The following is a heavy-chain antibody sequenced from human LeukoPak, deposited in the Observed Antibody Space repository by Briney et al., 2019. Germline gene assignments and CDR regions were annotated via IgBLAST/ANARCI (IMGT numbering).Heavy chain of an antibody. Sequence: GGSLRLSCAASGFTVSSTFMSWVRQPPGKGLEWVSVINSGGTTYYADSVKGRFTISRDNSKNTLYLEMSSLRAEDTAVYYCASSSGWYIESDYWGQGTLVTVSS. CDR1: GFTVSSTF. CDR2: INSGGTT. CDR3: ASSSGWYIESDY. J-gene: IGHJ4*02. V-gene: IGHV3-53*01. D-gene: IGHD6-19*01.